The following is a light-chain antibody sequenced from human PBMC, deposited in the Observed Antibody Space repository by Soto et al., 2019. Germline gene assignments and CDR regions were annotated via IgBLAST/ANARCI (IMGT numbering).Light chain of an antibody. CDR1: QSVRNW. CDR3: QQYDGYSPQT. J-gene: IGKJ1*01. CDR2: DSS. Sequence: DIQMTQSPSTLFASVGDRVTITCRASQSVRNWLALYQQKPGRAPQLLIYDSSTLEPGVPSRFRGSGSGTEFTLTINGLQPDDFATYYCQQYDGYSPQTFGQGTKVDIK. V-gene: IGKV1-5*01.